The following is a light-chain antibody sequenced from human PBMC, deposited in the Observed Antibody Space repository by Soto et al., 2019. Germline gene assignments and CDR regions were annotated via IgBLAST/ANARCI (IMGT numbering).Light chain of an antibody. CDR3: QQYNSYST. Sequence: DIQMTHSPSTLSASLGNRVTITCRASQSISSWLAWYQQKPGKAPKLLIYKASSLESGVPSRFSGSGSGTEFTLTISSLQPDDFATYYCQQYNSYSTFGQGTKV. J-gene: IGKJ1*01. V-gene: IGKV1-5*03. CDR2: KAS. CDR1: QSISSW.